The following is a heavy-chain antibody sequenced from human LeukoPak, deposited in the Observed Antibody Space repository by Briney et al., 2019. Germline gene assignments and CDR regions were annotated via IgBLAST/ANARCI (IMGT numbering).Heavy chain of an antibody. CDR2: ISYDGSNK. J-gene: IGHJ4*02. Sequence: GGSLRLSCAASGFTFSSYGMHWVRQAPGKGLEWVAVISYDGSNKYYADSVKGRFTISRDNSKNTLYLQMNSLRVEDTAVYYCAKAGPDRIDYWGQGTLVTVSS. V-gene: IGHV3-30*18. CDR1: GFTFSSYG. CDR3: AKAGPDRIDY.